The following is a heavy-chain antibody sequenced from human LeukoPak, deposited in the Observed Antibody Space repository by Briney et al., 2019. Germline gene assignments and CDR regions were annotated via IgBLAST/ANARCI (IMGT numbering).Heavy chain of an antibody. V-gene: IGHV3-21*01. CDR3: ARDFGYDILTGYLFFDC. CDR2: ISSSSSYI. J-gene: IGHJ4*02. D-gene: IGHD3-9*01. Sequence: GESLRLSCAASGFTFNAYTMHWVRQAPGRGLEWVSSISSSSSYIYYADAVKGRFTISRDNAKNSLYLQMNSLRAEDTAVYYCARDFGYDILTGYLFFDCWGQGTLVTVSS. CDR1: GFTFNAYT.